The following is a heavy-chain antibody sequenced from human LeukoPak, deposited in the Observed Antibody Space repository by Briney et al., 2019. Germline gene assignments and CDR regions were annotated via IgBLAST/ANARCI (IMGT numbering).Heavy chain of an antibody. CDR1: GFTFSGYA. J-gene: IGHJ4*01. Sequence: GGSLRLSCAASGFTFSGYAMSWVRQAPGKGLEWVSAISGSGGSTYYADSVKGRFTISRDNSKNTLYLQMNSLRAEDTAVYYCATRGDILTGYPYYFDYWGHGTLVTVSS. CDR3: ATRGDILTGYPYYFDY. CDR2: ISGSGGST. D-gene: IGHD3-9*01. V-gene: IGHV3-23*01.